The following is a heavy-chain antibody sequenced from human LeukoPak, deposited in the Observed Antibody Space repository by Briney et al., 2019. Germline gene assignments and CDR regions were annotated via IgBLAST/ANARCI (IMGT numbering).Heavy chain of an antibody. V-gene: IGHV1-2*02. CDR3: ARDRITLSSGSYYKPEGWFDP. CDR1: SCSFTGYY. J-gene: IGHJ5*02. D-gene: IGHD3-10*02. CDR2: INPDSGGT. Sequence: SVKVSCRASSCSFTGYYMHCVRQAPGQGLEWMGWINPDSGGTNYAQKIQGRVTMTRDTSTSTAYMELSRLRSDDTAVYYCARDRITLSSGSYYKPEGWFDPWGQGTLVTVSS.